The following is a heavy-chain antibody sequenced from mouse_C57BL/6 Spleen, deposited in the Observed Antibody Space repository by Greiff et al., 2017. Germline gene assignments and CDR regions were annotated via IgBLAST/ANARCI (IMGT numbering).Heavy chain of an antibody. CDR1: GFTFSDYG. CDR3: ARIYYGSSYERVYYAMDY. J-gene: IGHJ4*01. V-gene: IGHV5-17*01. Sequence: EVKLMESGGGLVKPGGSLKLSCAASGFTFSDYGMHWVRQAPEKGLEWVAYISSGSSTIYYADTVKGRFTISRDNAKNPLFLQMTSLRSEDTAMYYCARIYYGSSYERVYYAMDYWGQGTSVTVSS. CDR2: ISSGSSTI. D-gene: IGHD1-1*01.